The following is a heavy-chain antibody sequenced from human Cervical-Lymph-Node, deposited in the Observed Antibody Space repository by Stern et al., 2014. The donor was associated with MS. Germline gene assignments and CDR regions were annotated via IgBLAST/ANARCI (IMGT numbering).Heavy chain of an antibody. Sequence: VQLVESGAEVKKPGASVKVSCKTSGFTFSSYGMSWVRQAPVQGLEYMGWISDYNGHTSSAPRFQGRLAMTTDTSTSTVYMELRSLTSDDTAIYYCARERGYYESSGYYAMKDGYWGQGTPVTVSS. D-gene: IGHD3-22*01. CDR1: GFTFSSYG. CDR3: ARERGYYESSGYYAMKDGY. V-gene: IGHV1-18*01. J-gene: IGHJ4*02. CDR2: ISDYNGHT.